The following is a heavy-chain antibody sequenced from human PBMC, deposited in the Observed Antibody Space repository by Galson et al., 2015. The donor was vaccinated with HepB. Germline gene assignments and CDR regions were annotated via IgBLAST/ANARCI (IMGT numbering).Heavy chain of an antibody. CDR3: VKESRVTTSYGSFDP. J-gene: IGHJ5*02. CDR2: ISWHSSVM. Sequence: SLRLSCAASGFTFDDFAMHWVRQPPGKGLEWVSGISWHSSVMGYADSVKGRFTISRDNAKNSLYLQMNSLRPEDTAFYYCVKESRVTTSYGSFDPWGQGTLVTVSS. V-gene: IGHV3-9*01. D-gene: IGHD3-16*02. CDR1: GFTFDDFA.